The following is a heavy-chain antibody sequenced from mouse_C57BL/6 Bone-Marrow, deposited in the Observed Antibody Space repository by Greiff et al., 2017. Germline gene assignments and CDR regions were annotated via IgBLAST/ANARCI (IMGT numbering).Heavy chain of an antibody. CDR1: GFTFSDYG. Sequence: EVKLQESGGGLVKPGGSLKLSCAASGFTFSDYGMHWVRQAPEKGLEWVAYISSGSSTIYYADTVKGRFTISRDNAKNTLFLQMTSLRSEDTAMYYCARFPFFDYWGQGTTLTVSS. CDR2: ISSGSSTI. V-gene: IGHV5-17*01. J-gene: IGHJ2*01. CDR3: ARFPFFDY.